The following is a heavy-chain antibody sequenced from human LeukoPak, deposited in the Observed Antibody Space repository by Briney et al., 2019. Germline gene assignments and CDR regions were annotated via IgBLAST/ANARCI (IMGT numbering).Heavy chain of an antibody. D-gene: IGHD6-19*01. CDR1: GFTFSDYY. V-gene: IGHV3-11*01. CDR3: ARDVVAGPEGIYYYGMDV. J-gene: IGHJ6*02. CDR2: ISSSGSTI. Sequence: GGSLRLSCAASGFTFSDYYMSWIRQAPGKGLEWVSYISSSGSTIYYADSVKGRFTISRDNAKNSLYLQMNSLRAEDTAVYYRARDVVAGPEGIYYYGMDVWGQGTTVTVSS.